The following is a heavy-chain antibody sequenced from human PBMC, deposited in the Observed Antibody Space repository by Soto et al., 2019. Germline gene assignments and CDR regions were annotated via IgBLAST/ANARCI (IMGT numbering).Heavy chain of an antibody. CDR2: IYYSGST. Sequence: SETLSLTCTVSGGSISGYFWSWIRQPPGKGLEWIGYIYYSGSTYYNPSLKSRVTISVDTSTNQCSLTLSSTTAADTAVYYCALRSMAVVPEYWGQGTLVTVSS. CDR1: GGSISGYF. D-gene: IGHD3-22*01. J-gene: IGHJ4*02. V-gene: IGHV4-59*01. CDR3: ALRSMAVVPEY.